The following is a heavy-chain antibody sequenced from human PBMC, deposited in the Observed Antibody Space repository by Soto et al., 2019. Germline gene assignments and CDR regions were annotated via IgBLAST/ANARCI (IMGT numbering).Heavy chain of an antibody. CDR3: AKETSITIFGVVRYGMDV. CDR1: GFTFTSYA. Sequence: GGSLRLSCAASGFTFTSYAMSWVRQAPGKGLEWVSGIPGSGAGTYYADSVKGRFTISRDTSKNTLSLQMNSLSAEDTAIYYCAKETSITIFGVVRYGMDVWGQGTTVTVSS. J-gene: IGHJ6*02. D-gene: IGHD3-3*01. V-gene: IGHV3-23*01. CDR2: IPGSGAGT.